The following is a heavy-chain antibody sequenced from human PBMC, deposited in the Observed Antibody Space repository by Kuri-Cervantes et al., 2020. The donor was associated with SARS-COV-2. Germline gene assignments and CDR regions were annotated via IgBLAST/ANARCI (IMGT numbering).Heavy chain of an antibody. D-gene: IGHD6-13*01. CDR3: ARGSTYSSSWFDD. CDR2: ISSSGSTI. CDR1: GFTFSSYE. V-gene: IGHV3-48*03. Sequence: GGSLRLSCAASGFTFSSYEMNWVRQAPGKGLEWVSYISSSGSTIHYADSVKGRFTISRDNAKNSLFLQMNSLRAEDTAVYYCARGSTYSSSWFDDWGQGTLVTVSS. J-gene: IGHJ4*02.